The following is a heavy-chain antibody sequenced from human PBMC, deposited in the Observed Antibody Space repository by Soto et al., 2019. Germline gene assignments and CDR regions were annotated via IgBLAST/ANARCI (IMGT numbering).Heavy chain of an antibody. V-gene: IGHV4-59*01. CDR1: GGSISSYY. CDR3: ARVVSWGSGWALDY. Sequence: QVQLQESGPGLVKPSETLSLTCTVSGGSISSYYWSWIRQPPGKGLEWIGYIYYSGSTNYTPSLKSRVTISVHTSKIEFSLKLSSVTAADTAVYYCARVVSWGSGWALDYWGQGTLVTVSS. D-gene: IGHD6-19*01. J-gene: IGHJ4*02. CDR2: IYYSGST.